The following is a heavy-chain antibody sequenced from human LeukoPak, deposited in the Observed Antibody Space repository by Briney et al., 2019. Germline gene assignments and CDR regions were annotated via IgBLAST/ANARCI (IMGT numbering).Heavy chain of an antibody. V-gene: IGHV3-48*01. CDR2: ISSSSSTI. CDR1: GFTFSSYS. D-gene: IGHD3-3*01. CDR3: ARTYYDYSHEGNPFDY. J-gene: IGHJ4*02. Sequence: GGSLRLSCAASGFTFSSYSMNWVRQAPGKGLEWVSDISSSSSTIYYADSVKGRFTISRDNAKNSLYLEMNSLRAEDTAVYYCARTYYDYSHEGNPFDYWGQGTLVTVSS.